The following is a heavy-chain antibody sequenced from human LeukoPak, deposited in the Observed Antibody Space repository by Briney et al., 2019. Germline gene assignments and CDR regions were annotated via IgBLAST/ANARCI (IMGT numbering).Heavy chain of an antibody. Sequence: GGSLRLSCAASGFTFSSYWTHWVRQAPGKGLVWVSRINSDGSSTSYADSVKGRFTISRDNAKNTLYLQMNSLRAEDTAVYYCARAWEHVAFDIWGQGTMVTVSS. CDR1: GFTFSSYW. D-gene: IGHD1-26*01. J-gene: IGHJ3*02. CDR2: INSDGSST. V-gene: IGHV3-74*01. CDR3: ARAWEHVAFDI.